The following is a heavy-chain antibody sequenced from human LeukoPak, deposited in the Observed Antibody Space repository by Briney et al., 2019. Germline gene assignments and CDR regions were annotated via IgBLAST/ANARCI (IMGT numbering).Heavy chain of an antibody. V-gene: IGHV3-21*01. CDR3: ARPRGNVEMAAIPFDY. J-gene: IGHJ4*02. CDR2: ISTSSSYI. Sequence: GGSLRLSCAASGFTFNSHSMNWVRQAPGKGLEWVSSISTSSSYIYYADSVKGRFTISRDNAKNSLYLQMNSLRAEDTAVYYCARPRGNVEMAAIPFDYWGQGTLATVSS. CDR1: GFTFNSHS. D-gene: IGHD5-24*01.